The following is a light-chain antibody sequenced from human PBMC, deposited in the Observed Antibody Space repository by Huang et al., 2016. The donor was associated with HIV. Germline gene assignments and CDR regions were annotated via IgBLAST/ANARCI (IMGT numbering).Light chain of an antibody. J-gene: IGKJ3*01. CDR3: QQRSNWPGIT. CDR1: QSVSSY. V-gene: IGKV3-11*01. CDR2: DAS. Sequence: ELVLTQSPATLSLSPGERATLSCRASQSVSSYLAWYQQNPGQAPRLLIYDASNRATGIPARFSGSGSGTDFTRTISSLEPEDFAVYYCQQRSNWPGITFGPGTKVDIK.